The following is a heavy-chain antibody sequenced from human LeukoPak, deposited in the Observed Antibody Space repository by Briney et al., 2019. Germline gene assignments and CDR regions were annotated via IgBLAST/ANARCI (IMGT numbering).Heavy chain of an antibody. Sequence: SETLSLTCAVYGGSFSGYYWSWIRQPPGKGLEWIGETNHSGSTNYNPSLKSRVTISVDTSKNQFSLKLSSVTAADTAVYYCARGYSYGPNDAFDIWGQGTMVTISS. CDR2: TNHSGST. V-gene: IGHV4-34*01. D-gene: IGHD5-18*01. J-gene: IGHJ3*02. CDR1: GGSFSGYY. CDR3: ARGYSYGPNDAFDI.